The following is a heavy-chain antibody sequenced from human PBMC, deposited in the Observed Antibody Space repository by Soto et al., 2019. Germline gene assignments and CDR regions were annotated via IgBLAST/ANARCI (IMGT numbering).Heavy chain of an antibody. CDR3: AGGDDYGDSEYFQH. CDR2: IIPILGIA. J-gene: IGHJ1*01. V-gene: IGHV1-69*02. Sequence: QVQLVQSGAEVKKPGSSVKVSCKASGGTFSSYTISWVRQAPGQGLEWMGRIIPILGIANYAQKFQGRVTITADKFTSTAYMELSSLRSEDTAVYYCAGGDDYGDSEYFQHWGQGTLVTVSS. D-gene: IGHD4-17*01. CDR1: GGTFSSYT.